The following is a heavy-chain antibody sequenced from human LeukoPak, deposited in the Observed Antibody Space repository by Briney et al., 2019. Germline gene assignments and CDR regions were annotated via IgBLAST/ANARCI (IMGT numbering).Heavy chain of an antibody. CDR1: GFTFSSYG. D-gene: IGHD5-24*01. J-gene: IGHJ4*02. CDR3: AKDPGDGYPDNEGYYFDY. Sequence: GRSLRLSCAASGFTFSSYGMHWVRQAPGKGLEWVAVISYDGSNKYYADSVKGRFTISRDNSKNTLYLQMNSLRAEDTAVYYCAKDPGDGYPDNEGYYFDYWGQGTLVTVSS. V-gene: IGHV3-30*18. CDR2: ISYDGSNK.